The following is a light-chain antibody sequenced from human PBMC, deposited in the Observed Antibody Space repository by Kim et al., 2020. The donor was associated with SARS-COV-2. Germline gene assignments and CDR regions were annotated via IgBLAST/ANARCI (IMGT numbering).Light chain of an antibody. Sequence: QLVLTQSPSASASLGASVKLTCTLSSGHSSSAIAWHQQHPEKGPRYLMKVNSDGGHSKGDGIPDRFSGSSSGAERYLTISSLQSEDEADYYCQTWGTGPVWVFGGGTKLTVL. V-gene: IGLV4-69*01. J-gene: IGLJ3*02. CDR2: VNSDGGH. CDR1: SGHSSSA. CDR3: QTWGTGPVWV.